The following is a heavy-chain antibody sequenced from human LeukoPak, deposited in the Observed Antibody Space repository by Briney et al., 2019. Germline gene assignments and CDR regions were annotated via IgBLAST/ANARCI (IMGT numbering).Heavy chain of an antibody. Sequence: GGSLRLSCATSGFTFSIYAMTWVRQAPGKGLEWVSTISGSGGNTYYAGSVKGRFIISRDNSKNTLYLQMDSLRAEDTAVYYCAKGGNRRPGSYFYFDYWGQGTLVTVSS. CDR1: GFTFSIYA. J-gene: IGHJ4*02. CDR3: AKGGNRRPGSYFYFDY. CDR2: ISGSGGNT. D-gene: IGHD1-26*01. V-gene: IGHV3-23*01.